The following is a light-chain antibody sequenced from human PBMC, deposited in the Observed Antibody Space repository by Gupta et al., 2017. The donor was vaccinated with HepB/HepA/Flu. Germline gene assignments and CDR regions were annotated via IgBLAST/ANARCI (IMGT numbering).Light chain of an antibody. CDR2: GAS. V-gene: IGKV3-20*01. CDR1: QSVNSDY. Sequence: EIVFTQSPGTLSLSPGERATLSCRARQSVNSDYSVWYQQKPGQAPRLLIHGASTMATGIPERFSGGGSGTDFTLTISRLQPEDLAMYYCQQYHLSSLYIFGQGTRLEIK. J-gene: IGKJ2*01. CDR3: QQYHLSSLYI.